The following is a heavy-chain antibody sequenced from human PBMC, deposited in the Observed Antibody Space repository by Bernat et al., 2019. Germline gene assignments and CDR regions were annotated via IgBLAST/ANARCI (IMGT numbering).Heavy chain of an antibody. Sequence: QMQLQESGPGLVKPSETLSLTCTVSGGSINSHDYYWGWIRQPPGKGLEWIGEINHSGSTNYNPSLKSRVTISVDTSKNQFSLKLSSVTAADTAVYYCARGLRPLGYCSSTSCYGLGDVWGQGTTVTVSS. CDR1: GGSINSHDYY. V-gene: IGHV4-39*07. D-gene: IGHD2-2*01. J-gene: IGHJ6*02. CDR3: ARGLRPLGYCSSTSCYGLGDV. CDR2: INHSGST.